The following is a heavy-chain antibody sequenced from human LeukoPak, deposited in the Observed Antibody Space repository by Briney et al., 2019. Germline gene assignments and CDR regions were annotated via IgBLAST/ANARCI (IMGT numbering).Heavy chain of an antibody. V-gene: IGHV4-4*07. Sequence: SETLSLTCTVSGGSISGYYWSWIRQPAGKGLEWIGHVDTSGRTNYNSSLMSRVTMSVDTSKNQFSLTLTSVTAADTAVYYCARHWSHSVAQFGRYYWFDPWGQGTLVTVSS. CDR3: ARHWSHSVAQFGRYYWFDP. J-gene: IGHJ5*02. CDR1: GGSISGYY. D-gene: IGHD2-15*01. CDR2: VDTSGRT.